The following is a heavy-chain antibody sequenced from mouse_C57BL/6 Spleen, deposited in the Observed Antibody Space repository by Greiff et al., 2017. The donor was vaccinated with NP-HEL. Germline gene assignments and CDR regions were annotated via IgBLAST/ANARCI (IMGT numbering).Heavy chain of an antibody. CDR2: INPNNGGT. CDR3: ARWANWDGFAY. D-gene: IGHD4-1*01. J-gene: IGHJ3*01. CDR1: GYTFTDYY. V-gene: IGHV1-26*01. Sequence: EVQLQQSGPELVKPGASVKISCKASGYTFTDYYMNWVKQSHGKSLEWIGDINPNNGGTSYNQKFKGKATLTVDKSSSTAYMELRSLTSEDSAVYYCARWANWDGFAYWGQGTLVTVSA.